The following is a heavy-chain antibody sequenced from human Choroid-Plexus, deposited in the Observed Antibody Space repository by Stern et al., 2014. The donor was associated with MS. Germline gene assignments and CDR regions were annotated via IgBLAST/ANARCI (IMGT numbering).Heavy chain of an antibody. CDR2: GSYDGSNK. J-gene: IGHJ5*02. CDR1: GFTLGSCA. D-gene: IGHD2/OR15-2a*01. Sequence: QMQLVQSGGGVVQPGRPLRLSCVASGFTLGSCAMHWVRQAPGTGLEWLAGGSYDGSNKYYGDSGKGRFTISRDNSQNTLYMQMSSLSPEDTAVYYCAKDRQYLTYFFDHWGQGSLFTVSS. CDR3: AKDRQYLTYFFDH. V-gene: IGHV3-30*18.